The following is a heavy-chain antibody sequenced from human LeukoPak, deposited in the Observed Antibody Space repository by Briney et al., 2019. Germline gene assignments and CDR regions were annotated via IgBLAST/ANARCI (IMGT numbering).Heavy chain of an antibody. CDR1: GFTFSSYE. V-gene: IGHV3-48*03. CDR2: ISSRGSTI. D-gene: IGHD1-1*01. CDR3: ARDLGGYTRFDY. J-gene: IGHJ4*02. Sequence: GGSLRLSCAASGFTFSSYEMNGVRQAPGKGLEGVSYISSRGSTIYYADSVKGRFTISRDNAKNSLYLQMKSLRAEDTAVYYCARDLGGYTRFDYWGQGTLVTVSS.